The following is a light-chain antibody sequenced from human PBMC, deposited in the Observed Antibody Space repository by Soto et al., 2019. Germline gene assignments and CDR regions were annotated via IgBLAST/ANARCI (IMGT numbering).Light chain of an antibody. CDR3: QQYGKSRFI. V-gene: IGKV3-20*01. J-gene: IGKJ3*01. Sequence: EIVLTQSPGTLSLSPGERATLSCRASQSVSSNYLAWYQQKPGQAPRLLIYGASSRATGIPDRFRGSGSGTDFTLTISRLEPEDFAVYYCQQYGKSRFIFGPGTKVDIK. CDR1: QSVSSNY. CDR2: GAS.